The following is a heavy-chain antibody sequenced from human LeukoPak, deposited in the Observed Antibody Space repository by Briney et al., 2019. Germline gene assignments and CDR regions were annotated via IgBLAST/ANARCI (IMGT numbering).Heavy chain of an antibody. J-gene: IGHJ6*03. Sequence: SETLSLTCTVSGGSISTYYWNWIRQPAGKGLEWIGRVSSSGTTNYNPYNPSLKSRVTISVDTSKNQFSLELSSVTAADTAVYYCARGDYYYYMDVWGTGTTVTVSS. CDR1: GGSISTYY. V-gene: IGHV4-4*07. CDR2: VSSSGTT. CDR3: ARGDYYYYMDV.